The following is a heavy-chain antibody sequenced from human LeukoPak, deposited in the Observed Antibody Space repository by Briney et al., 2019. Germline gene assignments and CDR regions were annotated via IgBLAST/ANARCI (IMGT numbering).Heavy chain of an antibody. Sequence: PSQALSLTCTVSGGSISSGGYYWSWIRQHPGKGLEWIGYIYYSGSTYYNPSLKSRVTISVDTSKNQFSLKLSSVTAADTAVYYCAREVAARGVDPWGQGTLVTVSS. J-gene: IGHJ5*02. CDR1: GGSISSGGYY. V-gene: IGHV4-31*03. CDR3: AREVAARGVDP. CDR2: IYYSGST. D-gene: IGHD2-15*01.